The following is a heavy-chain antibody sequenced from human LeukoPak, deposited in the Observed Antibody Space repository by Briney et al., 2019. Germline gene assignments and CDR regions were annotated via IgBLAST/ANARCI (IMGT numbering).Heavy chain of an antibody. CDR3: ARETYYGTMDV. J-gene: IGHJ6*04. CDR2: IKQDGSEK. D-gene: IGHD3-22*01. CDR1: GFTFSSYW. V-gene: IGHV3-7*03. Sequence: PGGSLRLSCAAPGFTFSSYWMSWVRQAPGKGLEWVANIKQDGSEKYYVDSVKGRFTISRDNAKNSLYLQMNSLRAEDTAVYYCARETYYGTMDVWGKGTTVTVSS.